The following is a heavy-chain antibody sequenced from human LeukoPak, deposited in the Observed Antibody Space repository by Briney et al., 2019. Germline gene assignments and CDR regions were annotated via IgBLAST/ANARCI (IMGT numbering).Heavy chain of an antibody. D-gene: IGHD3-3*01. Sequence: GGSLRHSCAASGFTFSSYSMNWVRQSPGQGLEWVSSISSNSNYIHYADSVKGRFTISRDNAKNSLFLQMNSLRAEDTAVYYCARAGLRFLEWLFGNFDYWGQGTLVTVSS. J-gene: IGHJ4*02. CDR2: ISSNSNYI. CDR3: ARAGLRFLEWLFGNFDY. CDR1: GFTFSSYS. V-gene: IGHV3-21*01.